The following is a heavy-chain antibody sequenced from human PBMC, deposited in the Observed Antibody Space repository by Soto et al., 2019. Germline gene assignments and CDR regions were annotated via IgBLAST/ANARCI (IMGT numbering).Heavy chain of an antibody. CDR3: ARDPSSGWSSDYFDY. J-gene: IGHJ4*02. V-gene: IGHV3-7*01. Sequence: LRLSCAASGFSFSSYWMSWVRQAPGKGLEWVANIKQDGSEKYYVDSVKGRFTISRDNAKNSLYLQMNSLRAEDTAVYYCARDPSSGWSSDYFDYWGQGTLVTVSS. CDR2: IKQDGSEK. D-gene: IGHD6-19*01. CDR1: GFSFSSYW.